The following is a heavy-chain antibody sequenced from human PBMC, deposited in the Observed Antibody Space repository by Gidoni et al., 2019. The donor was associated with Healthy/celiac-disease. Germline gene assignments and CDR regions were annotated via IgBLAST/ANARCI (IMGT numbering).Heavy chain of an antibody. J-gene: IGHJ6*02. D-gene: IGHD6-13*01. CDR1: GFTVSSHY. CDR2: IYSGGST. V-gene: IGHV3-53*04. CDR3: ARSLIAAAGMVYYGMDV. Sequence: EVQLVESGGGLVQPGGSLRLSCAASGFTVSSHYMSWVRQAPGKGLEWVSVIYSGGSTYYADSVKGRFTISRHNSKNTLYLQMNSLRAEDTAVYYCARSLIAAAGMVYYGMDVWGQGTTVTVSS.